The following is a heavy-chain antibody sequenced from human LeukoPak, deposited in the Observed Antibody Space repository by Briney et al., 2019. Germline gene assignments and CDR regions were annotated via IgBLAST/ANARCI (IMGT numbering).Heavy chain of an antibody. CDR1: GGSVSSGSYY. J-gene: IGHJ4*02. Sequence: SETLSLTCIVSGGSVSSGSYYWSWIRQPPGKGMEWIGFMFYSGSTNYNPSLKSRVTISVDTSKNHFSLKLSSVTAADTAVYYCARGIRTGYGYWGQGTLVTVSS. V-gene: IGHV4-61*03. CDR3: ARGIRTGYGY. CDR2: MFYSGST. D-gene: IGHD1-14*01.